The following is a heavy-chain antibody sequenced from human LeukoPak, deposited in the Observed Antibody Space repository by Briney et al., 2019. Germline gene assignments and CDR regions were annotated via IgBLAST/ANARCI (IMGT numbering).Heavy chain of an antibody. CDR1: GGTFSSYA. CDR3: ARGIGGYNYFDY. J-gene: IGHJ4*02. CDR2: IIPIFGTA. Sequence: ASVKVSCKASGGTFSSYAISWVRQAPGQGLEWMGGIIPIFGTANYAQKFQGRVTITTDESTSTAYMELSSLRSEDTAVYYCARGIGGYNYFDYWGQGTLVTVS. V-gene: IGHV1-69*05. D-gene: IGHD5-12*01.